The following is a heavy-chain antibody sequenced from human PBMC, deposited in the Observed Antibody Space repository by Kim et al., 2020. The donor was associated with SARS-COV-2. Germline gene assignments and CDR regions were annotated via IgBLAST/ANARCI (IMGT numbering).Heavy chain of an antibody. CDR3: ARDAGGYCSGGSCYHLYYYYYYGMDV. D-gene: IGHD2-15*01. V-gene: IGHV3-21*01. J-gene: IGHJ6*02. CDR1: GFTFSSYS. CDR2: ISSSSSYI. Sequence: GGSLRLSCAASGFTFSSYSMNWVRQAPGKGLEWVSSISSSSSYIYYADSVKGRFTISRDNAKNSLYLQMNSLRAEDTAVYYCARDAGGYCSGGSCYHLYYYYYYGMDVWGQGTTVTVSS.